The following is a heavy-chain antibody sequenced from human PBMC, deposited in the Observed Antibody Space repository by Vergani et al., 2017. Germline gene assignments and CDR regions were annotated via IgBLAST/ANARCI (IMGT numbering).Heavy chain of an antibody. CDR1: GYTFTGYY. V-gene: IGHV1-2*06. CDR3: ARDPRGSDYFDY. Sequence: QVQLVQSGAEVKNPGASVKVSCKASGYTFTGYYMHWVRQAPGQGLEWMGRIIPHSGGTSYAQKFQGRVTMTRDTSINTAYMELSRLRSDDTAVYYCARDPRGSDYFDYGGQGTLVTVSS. D-gene: IGHD3-10*01. J-gene: IGHJ4*02. CDR2: IIPHSGGT.